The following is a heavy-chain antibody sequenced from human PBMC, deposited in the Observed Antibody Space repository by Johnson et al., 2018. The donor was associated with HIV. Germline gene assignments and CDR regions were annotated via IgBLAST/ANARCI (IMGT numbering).Heavy chain of an antibody. V-gene: IGHV3-20*04. CDR3: ERDGYCSGGSCYSGDRLDAFDI. D-gene: IGHD2-15*01. CDR2: INWNGGST. Sequence: VQLVESGGGVVQPGTSLRLSCAASGFTFDDYAMHWVRQTPGKGLEWVSGINWNGGSTGYADSVKGRFTISRDNAKNTLYLQMNSLRAEDTAVYYCERDGYCSGGSCYSGDRLDAFDIWGQGTMVTVSS. J-gene: IGHJ3*02. CDR1: GFTFDDYA.